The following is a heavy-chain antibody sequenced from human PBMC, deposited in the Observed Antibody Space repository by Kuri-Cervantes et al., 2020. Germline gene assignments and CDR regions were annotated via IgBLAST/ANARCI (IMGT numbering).Heavy chain of an antibody. J-gene: IGHJ6*02. CDR3: ATVSWNYDFWSGDYYYGMEV. CDR2: MNPNSGNT. D-gene: IGHD3-3*01. Sequence: AAVQVSCKASGYTFTSYDINWVRQATGQGLEWMGWMNPNSGNTGYAQKFQGRVTMTRNTSISTAYMEVSSLRSEDTAVYYCATVSWNYDFWSGDYYYGMEVWGQEATVTVSS. CDR1: GYTFTSYD. V-gene: IGHV1-8*01.